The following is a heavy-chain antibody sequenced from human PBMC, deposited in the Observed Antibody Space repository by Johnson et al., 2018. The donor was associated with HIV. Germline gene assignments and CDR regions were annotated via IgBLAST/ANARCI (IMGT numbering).Heavy chain of an antibody. CDR1: GFTFASSA. Sequence: EVQLVESGGGVVQPGRSLRLSCAASGFTFASSAMSWVRQAPGKGLEWVSYISSSGSTIYYADSVEGRFTVSRDNAKNSLYLKMNSLRAEDMAVYYCARGQGGIQLWFDGFDIWGQGTMVTVSS. J-gene: IGHJ3*02. D-gene: IGHD5-18*01. CDR3: ARGQGGIQLWFDGFDI. CDR2: ISSSGSTI. V-gene: IGHV3-48*04.